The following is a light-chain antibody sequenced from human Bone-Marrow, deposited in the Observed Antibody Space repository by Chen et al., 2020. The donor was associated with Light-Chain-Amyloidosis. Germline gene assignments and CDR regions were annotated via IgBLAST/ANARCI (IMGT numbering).Light chain of an antibody. Sequence: EIVMTQSPATLSVSPGERATLSYRASQSVSSNLAWYQQKPGQAPRLLIYGASTRATGIPVRFSGSGSGTEFTLTISSLQSEDFAVYYCQQYNNWPYTFGQGTKLEIK. J-gene: IGKJ2*01. CDR3: QQYNNWPYT. CDR1: QSVSSN. CDR2: GAS. V-gene: IGKV3-15*01.